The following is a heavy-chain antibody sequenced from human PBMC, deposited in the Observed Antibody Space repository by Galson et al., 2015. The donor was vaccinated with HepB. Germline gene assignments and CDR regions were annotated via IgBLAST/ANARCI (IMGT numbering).Heavy chain of an antibody. CDR2: IIPILGIA. Sequence: SVKVSCKASGGTFSSYTISWVRQAPGQGLEWMGRIIPILGIANYAQKFQGRVTITADKSTSTAYMELSSLRSEDTAVYYCARSEGCSGGSCYSIDYWGQGTLVTVSS. D-gene: IGHD2-15*01. V-gene: IGHV1-69*02. CDR1: GGTFSSYT. J-gene: IGHJ4*02. CDR3: ARSEGCSGGSCYSIDY.